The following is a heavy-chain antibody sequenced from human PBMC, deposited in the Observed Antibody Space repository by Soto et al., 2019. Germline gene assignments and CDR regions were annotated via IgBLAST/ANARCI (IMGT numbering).Heavy chain of an antibody. CDR3: ARGIQAVIVGAQDAFDI. Sequence: SEKVSCKASGGTFSSYAISWVRQAPGQGLEWMGGIIPIFGTANYAQKFQRRVTITADESTSTAYMELSSLRSEDTAVYYCARGIQAVIVGAQDAFDIWGQGTMVTVSS. V-gene: IGHV1-69*13. CDR1: GGTFSSYA. J-gene: IGHJ3*02. D-gene: IGHD1-26*01. CDR2: IIPIFGTA.